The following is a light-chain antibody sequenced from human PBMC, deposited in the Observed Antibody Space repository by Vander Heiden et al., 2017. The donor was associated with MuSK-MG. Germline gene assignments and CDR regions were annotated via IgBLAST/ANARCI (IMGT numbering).Light chain of an antibody. Sequence: QSALTQPRSVSGSPGQSVTISCTGTSSDIGRYNYVSWYQQHPGNALIMFIYDVNDRPPWVPDRFCGFTSGNTASLTISGLQADDEGHYHCYSCAGNFWVFGGGTKLTVL. V-gene: IGLV2-11*01. CDR1: SSDIGRYNY. J-gene: IGLJ3*02. CDR2: DVN. CDR3: YSCAGNFWV.